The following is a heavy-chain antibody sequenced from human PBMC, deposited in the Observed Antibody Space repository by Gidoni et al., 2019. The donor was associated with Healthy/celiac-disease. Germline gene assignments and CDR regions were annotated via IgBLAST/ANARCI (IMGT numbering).Heavy chain of an antibody. J-gene: IGHJ5*02. D-gene: IGHD1-26*01. CDR1: GYTFTGYY. Sequence: QVPLVQSGASVTKPAASLKVSCKASGYTFTGYYMHLVRQAPGQGLEWMGWINPNRGGTNYAQKFQGRVTMTRDKSISTAYMELSRLRSDDTAVYYCARGGSYKYNWFDPWGQGTLVTVSS. CDR2: INPNRGGT. CDR3: ARGGSYKYNWFDP. V-gene: IGHV1-2*02.